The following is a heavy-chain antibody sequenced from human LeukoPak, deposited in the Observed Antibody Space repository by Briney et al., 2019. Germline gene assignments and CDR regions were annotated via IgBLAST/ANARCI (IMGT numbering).Heavy chain of an antibody. D-gene: IGHD2-2*01. V-gene: IGHV4-34*01. CDR3: ASTERCSTTCPLDY. CDR2: INHSGST. Sequence: AETPSLTCAVYGGSFRGYYWSWIRQPPGKGLEWIGEINHSGSTNYNPSLKSRVTISLDTSMKKFSLKLNSVTAADTAVYYCASTERCSTTCPLDYWGQGTLVTVSS. J-gene: IGHJ4*02. CDR1: GGSFRGYY.